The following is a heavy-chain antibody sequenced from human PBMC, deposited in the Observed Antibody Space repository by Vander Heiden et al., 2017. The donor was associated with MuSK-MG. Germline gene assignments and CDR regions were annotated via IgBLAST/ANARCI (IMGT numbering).Heavy chain of an antibody. Sequence: EAQLVESVGSVVRPGGSLRLSCEALGFIFDEYGMSWVRQAPGKGLEWISRINWNGGSTGYADSVKGRFTISRDNAKNSLYLQMNSLRAEDTALYYCARAAYYIVGAYYFDYWGQGPLVTVSS. D-gene: IGHD1-26*01. J-gene: IGHJ4*02. CDR3: ARAAYYIVGAYYFDY. CDR1: GFIFDEYG. V-gene: IGHV3-20*04. CDR2: INWNGGST.